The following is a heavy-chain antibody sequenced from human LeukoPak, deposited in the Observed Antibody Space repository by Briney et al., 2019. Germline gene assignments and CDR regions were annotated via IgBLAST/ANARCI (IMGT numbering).Heavy chain of an antibody. CDR1: GGSIMVAAYS. Sequence: PSETLSLTCTVSGGSIMVAAYSWSWIRQPPGKGLEWIGYIYYSGRTYYNPSLKSRVTISLDRSKNQFSLKVSSVTAADTAVYFCARGYGDNSGAFGIWGQGTLVTVSS. CDR3: ARGYGDNSGAFGI. J-gene: IGHJ3*02. CDR2: IYYSGRT. D-gene: IGHD4-23*01. V-gene: IGHV4-30-2*01.